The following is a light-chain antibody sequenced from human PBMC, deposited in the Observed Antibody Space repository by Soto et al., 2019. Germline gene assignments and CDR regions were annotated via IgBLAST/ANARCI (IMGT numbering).Light chain of an antibody. V-gene: IGKV3-15*01. J-gene: IGKJ2*01. CDR3: QQYNNWPLT. Sequence: EIVMTQSPGTLSVSPGESATLSCRASQSVSSNLAWYQQKPGQAPRLLIYDTSTRATGVPARFSGSGSGTEFTLPNSSLQCEDFAVYYCQQYNNWPLTLGQGTKLEIK. CDR1: QSVSSN. CDR2: DTS.